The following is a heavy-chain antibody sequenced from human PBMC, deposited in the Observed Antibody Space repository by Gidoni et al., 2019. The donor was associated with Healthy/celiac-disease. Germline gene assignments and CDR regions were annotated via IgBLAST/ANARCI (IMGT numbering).Heavy chain of an antibody. CDR1: GVAFSSYG. Sequence: QVQLVESGEGVFQPGRSLLLSCAASGVAFSSYGMHWVRQAPGKGLEWVAVIWYDGSNKYYADSVKGRFTISRDNSKNTLYLQMNSLRAADTAVYYCARDYRGYSYGYDYWGQGTLVTVSS. CDR3: ARDYRGYSYGYDY. D-gene: IGHD5-18*01. V-gene: IGHV3-33*01. CDR2: IWYDGSNK. J-gene: IGHJ4*02.